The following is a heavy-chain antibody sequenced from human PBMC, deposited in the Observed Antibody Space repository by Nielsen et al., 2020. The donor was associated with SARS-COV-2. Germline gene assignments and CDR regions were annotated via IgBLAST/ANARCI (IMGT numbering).Heavy chain of an antibody. J-gene: IGHJ5*02. D-gene: IGHD3-3*01. CDR3: ARAITIFGVVMNNWFDP. CDR1: GGSISSGGYS. CDR2: TYHSGST. Sequence: SETLSPTCAVSGGSISSGGYSWSWIRQPPGKGLEWIGYTYHSGSTYYNPSLKSRVTISVDRSKNQFSLKLSSVTAADTAVYYWARAITIFGVVMNNWFDPWGQGTLVTVSS. V-gene: IGHV4-30-2*01.